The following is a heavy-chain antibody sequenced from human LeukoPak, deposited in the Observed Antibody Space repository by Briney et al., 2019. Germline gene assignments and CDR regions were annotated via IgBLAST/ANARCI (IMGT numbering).Heavy chain of an antibody. V-gene: IGHV4-39*07. D-gene: IGHD3-10*01. CDR3: ARIRIRGDAFDI. CDR2: IYYSGST. CDR1: GGSISSSSYY. J-gene: IGHJ3*02. Sequence: SETLSLTCTVSGGSISSSSYYWGWIRQPPGKGLEWIGSIYYSGSTYYNPSLKSRVTISVDTSKNQFSLKLSSVTAADTAVYYCARIRIRGDAFDIWGQGTMVTVSS.